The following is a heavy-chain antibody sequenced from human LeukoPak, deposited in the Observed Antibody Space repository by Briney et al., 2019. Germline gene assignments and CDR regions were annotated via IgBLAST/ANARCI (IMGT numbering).Heavy chain of an antibody. CDR2: INHSGST. V-gene: IGHV4-34*01. Sequence: SETLSLTCAVYGGSFSGYYWSWIRQPPGKGLGWIGEINHSGSTNYNPSLKSRVTISVDTSKNQFSLKLSSVTAADTAVYYCAREKYGSGNYWGQGTLVTVSS. D-gene: IGHD3-10*01. CDR3: AREKYGSGNY. J-gene: IGHJ4*02. CDR1: GGSFSGYY.